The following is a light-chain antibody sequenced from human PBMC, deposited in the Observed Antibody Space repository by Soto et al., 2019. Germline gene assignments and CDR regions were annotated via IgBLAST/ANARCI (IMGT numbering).Light chain of an antibody. Sequence: EVVMTQSPATLSVSPGERATLSCRASRGIGSTLAWYQQKPGQTPRLLIYDTDTRATGVPARFIGSASGTEFTLTINRLEPEDFAVYYCQLYGISPHFGQGTRLEIK. CDR2: DTD. J-gene: IGKJ5*01. CDR1: RGIGST. V-gene: IGKV3-15*01. CDR3: QLYGISPH.